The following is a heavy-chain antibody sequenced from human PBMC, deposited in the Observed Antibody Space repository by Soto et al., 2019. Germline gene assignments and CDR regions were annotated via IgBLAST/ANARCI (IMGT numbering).Heavy chain of an antibody. V-gene: IGHV1-2*04. CDR2: INPNSGGT. CDR1: GYTFTGYY. Sequence: ASVKVSCKASGYTFTGYYMHWVRQAPGQRLEWMGWINPNSGGTNYAQKFQGWVTMTRDTSISTAYMELSRLRSDDTAVYYCARDRYYYDSSGHDAFDIWGQGTMVTVSS. CDR3: ARDRYYYDSSGHDAFDI. D-gene: IGHD3-22*01. J-gene: IGHJ3*02.